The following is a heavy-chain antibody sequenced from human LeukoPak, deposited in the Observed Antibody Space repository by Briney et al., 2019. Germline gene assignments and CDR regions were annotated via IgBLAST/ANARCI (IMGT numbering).Heavy chain of an antibody. D-gene: IGHD2-2*01. J-gene: IGHJ4*01. Sequence: PGGSLRLSCAASGFTFSTYWMSWVRQAPGKGLEWVANIKQDGSDKFYVDSVKGRFTISRDNAKNSMYLQMSSLRAEDTAIYYCARVLPVASRDYWGHGTLVTVSS. CDR2: IKQDGSDK. CDR3: ARVLPVASRDY. V-gene: IGHV3-7*01. CDR1: GFTFSTYW.